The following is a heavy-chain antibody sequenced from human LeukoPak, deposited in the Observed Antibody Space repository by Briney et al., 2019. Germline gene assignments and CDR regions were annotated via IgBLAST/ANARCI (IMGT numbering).Heavy chain of an antibody. CDR3: AREGGYCSGGSCHRHFDY. CDR2: IYHSGST. V-gene: IGHV4-38-2*02. Sequence: PSETLSLTCAVSGYSLSSGYYWGWIRQPPGKGLEWTGSIYHSGSTYYNPSLKSRVTISVDTSKNQFSLKLSSVTAADTAVYYCAREGGYCSGGSCHRHFDYWGQGTLVTVSS. D-gene: IGHD2-15*01. CDR1: GYSLSSGYY. J-gene: IGHJ4*02.